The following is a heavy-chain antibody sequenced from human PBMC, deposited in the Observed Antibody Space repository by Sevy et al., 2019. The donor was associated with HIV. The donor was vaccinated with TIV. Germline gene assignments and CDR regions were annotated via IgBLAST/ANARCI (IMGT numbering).Heavy chain of an antibody. CDR2: INNGGST. CDR3: ASGDTTMITDLDD. CDR1: GFTFSNYA. Sequence: GGSLRLSCGASGFTFSNYAMSWVRQAPGKGPEWVSGINNGGSTYYADSVKGRFNISRDNSKKMVFLQMNSVRAEDTAVYYCASGDTTMITDLDDWGQGALVTVSS. V-gene: IGHV3-23*01. D-gene: IGHD5-18*01. J-gene: IGHJ4*02.